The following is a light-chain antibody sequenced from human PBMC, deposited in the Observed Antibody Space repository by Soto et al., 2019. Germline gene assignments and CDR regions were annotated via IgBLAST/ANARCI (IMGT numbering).Light chain of an antibody. CDR1: SSDVGGYNY. CDR3: SSYTISSTLYV. Sequence: QSALTQPASVSESPGQSITISCTGTSSDVGGYNYVSWYQQHPGKAPKLMIYDVSNRPSGVSNRFSGSKSGNTASLTISGLQAEDEADYYCSSYTISSTLYVFGTGTKVTVL. J-gene: IGLJ1*01. CDR2: DVS. V-gene: IGLV2-14*01.